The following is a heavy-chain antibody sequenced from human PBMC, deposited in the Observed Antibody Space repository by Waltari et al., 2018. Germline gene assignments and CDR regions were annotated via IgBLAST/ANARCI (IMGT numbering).Heavy chain of an antibody. V-gene: IGHV4-34*01. CDR2: INHSGST. Sequence: QVQLQQWGAGLLKPSETLSLTCAVYGGSFRGYYWSWIRQPPGKGLEWIGEINHSGSTNYNPSLKSRVTISVDTSKNQFSLKLSSVTAADTAVYYCAILGYQLLDDAFDIWGQGTMVTVSS. J-gene: IGHJ3*02. CDR1: GGSFRGYY. D-gene: IGHD2-2*01. CDR3: AILGYQLLDDAFDI.